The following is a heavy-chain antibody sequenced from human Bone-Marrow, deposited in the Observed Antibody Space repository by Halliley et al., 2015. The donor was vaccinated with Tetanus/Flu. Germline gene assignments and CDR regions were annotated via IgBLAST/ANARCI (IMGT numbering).Heavy chain of an antibody. D-gene: IGHD2-2*01. CDR3: ARGLGDRGYCSSSSCFYYYGMDV. J-gene: IGHJ6*02. Sequence: TLSLTCTVSGGSISSGGYYWSWIRQHPGKGLEWIGYIYYSGSTYYNPSLKSRVTISVDTSKNQFSLKLSSVTAADTAVCYCARGLGDRGYCSSSSCFYYYGMDVWGQGTTVTVSS. CDR2: IYYSGST. CDR1: GGSISSGGYY. V-gene: IGHV4-31*03.